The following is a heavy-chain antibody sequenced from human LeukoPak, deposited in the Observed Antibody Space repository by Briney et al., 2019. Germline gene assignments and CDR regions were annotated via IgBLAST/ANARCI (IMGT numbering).Heavy chain of an antibody. CDR1: GFAFRSYA. J-gene: IGHJ3*02. V-gene: IGHV3-23*01. CDR2: ISATGVRT. CDR3: AKGKVNHEGADDI. Sequence: QPGGSLRLSCAASGFAFRSYAMSWVRQAPGKGLEWVSLISATGVRTFYADSVKGRITISRDNSNNMVFLQMNSLRAEDTAVYYCAKGKVNHEGADDIWGRGTMVTVSS. D-gene: IGHD2-21*01.